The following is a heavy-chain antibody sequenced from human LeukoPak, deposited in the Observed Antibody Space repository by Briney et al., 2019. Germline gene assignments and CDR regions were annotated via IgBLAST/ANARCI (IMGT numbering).Heavy chain of an antibody. CDR1: GFTFSSYA. J-gene: IGHJ4*02. V-gene: IGHV3-23*01. CDR3: AKASSLGYGSGSYLDN. Sequence: GGSLRLSCAASGFTFSSYAMSWVRQAPGKGLEWVSAISGSGGSTYYADSVKGRFTISRDNSKNTLYLQMNSLRAEDTAVYYCAKASSLGYGSGSYLDNWGQGTLVTVSS. CDR2: ISGSGGST. D-gene: IGHD3-10*01.